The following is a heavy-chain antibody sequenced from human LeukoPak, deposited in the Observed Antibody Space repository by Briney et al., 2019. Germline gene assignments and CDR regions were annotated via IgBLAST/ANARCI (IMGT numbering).Heavy chain of an antibody. CDR3: ARLGRYDY. Sequence: SETLSLTCTVSGYSITSGYYWGWVRQSPGKGLEWLASIYHSGSTFYNPSLKSRVTISVDTSKNQFSLKLSSVTAADTAVYYCARLGRYDYWGQGTLVTVSS. V-gene: IGHV4-38-2*02. CDR2: IYHSGST. CDR1: GYSITSGYY. J-gene: IGHJ4*02.